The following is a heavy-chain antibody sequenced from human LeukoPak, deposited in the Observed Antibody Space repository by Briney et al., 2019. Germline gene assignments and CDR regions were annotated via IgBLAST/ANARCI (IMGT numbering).Heavy chain of an antibody. V-gene: IGHV1-2*06. J-gene: IGHJ6*03. D-gene: IGHD6-13*01. CDR1: GYTFTGYY. CDR3: AREGTDSSSWYRYYYYYMDV. Sequence: ASVKVSCKASGYTFTGYYMHWVRQAPGQGLEWMGRINPNSGGTNYAQKFQGRVTMTRDTSISTAYMELSSLRSEDTAVYYCAREGTDSSSWYRYYYYYMDVWGKGTTVTVSS. CDR2: INPNSGGT.